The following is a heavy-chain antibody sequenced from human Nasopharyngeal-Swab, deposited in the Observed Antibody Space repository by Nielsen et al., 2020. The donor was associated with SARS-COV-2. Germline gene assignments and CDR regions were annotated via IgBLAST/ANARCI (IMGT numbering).Heavy chain of an antibody. CDR1: GFTFSSYA. J-gene: IGHJ3*02. CDR2: ISGSGGST. Sequence: GESLRLSCAASGFTFSSYAMSWVRQAPGKGLEWVSAISGSGGSTYYADSVKGRFTISRDNSKNTLYLQMNSLRAEDTAVYYCAKGYYDSSGYHPDAFDIWGQGTMVTVSS. D-gene: IGHD3-22*01. V-gene: IGHV3-23*01. CDR3: AKGYYDSSGYHPDAFDI.